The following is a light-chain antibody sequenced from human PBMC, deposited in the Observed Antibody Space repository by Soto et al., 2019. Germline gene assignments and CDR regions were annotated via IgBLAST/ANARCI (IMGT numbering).Light chain of an antibody. CDR1: QSVSNN. Sequence: ETVMTQSPATLSVSPGDRVTLSCRASQSVSNNLAWHQQKPGQAPRLLIYDASTRATGVPARFGGSASGTEFTLTISSLLSEDFAVYSCQQYNNWPLTFGGGTKVDIK. V-gene: IGKV3D-15*01. CDR3: QQYNNWPLT. J-gene: IGKJ4*01. CDR2: DAS.